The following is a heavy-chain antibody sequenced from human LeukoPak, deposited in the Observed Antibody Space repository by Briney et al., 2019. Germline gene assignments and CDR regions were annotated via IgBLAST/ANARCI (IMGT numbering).Heavy chain of an antibody. V-gene: IGHV4-30-4*01. CDR3: AREDGDSNWFDP. Sequence: SETLSHTCTVSGGSISSGVYYWSWIRQPPGKGLEWIGYIYYSGSTYYNPSLKSRVTISVDTSKNQFSLKLSSVTAADTAVYYCAREDGDSNWFDPWGQGTLVTVSS. J-gene: IGHJ5*02. CDR2: IYYSGST. CDR1: GGSISSGVYY. D-gene: IGHD4-17*01.